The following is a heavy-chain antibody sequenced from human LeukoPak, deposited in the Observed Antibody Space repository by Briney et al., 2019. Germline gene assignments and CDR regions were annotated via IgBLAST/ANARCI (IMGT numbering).Heavy chain of an antibody. CDR1: GFTFTYCG. V-gene: IGHV3-30*18. CDR3: AKWSGNRPLYYFDY. D-gene: IGHD3-3*01. J-gene: IGHJ4*02. Sequence: PGTSLRLSCATSGFTFTYCGMHWVRQASGKGLEWVAAISSSDGNSKYYADSVKGRFTISRDNSKNTVYLQMNSLRADDTAVYYYAKWSGNRPLYYFDYWGQGTLVTVSS. CDR2: ISSSDGNSK.